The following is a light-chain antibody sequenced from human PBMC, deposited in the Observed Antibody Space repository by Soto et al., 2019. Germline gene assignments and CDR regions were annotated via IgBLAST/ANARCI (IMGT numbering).Light chain of an antibody. Sequence: PGERVTLSCRASQSVSSSYLTWYQQKPGQAPRLLIYGASTRATSIPARFSGSGSGTDFTLTISSLQPEDFVVYYCQQDYNSFGQGTKVEIK. CDR3: QQDYNS. V-gene: IGKV3D-7*01. CDR1: QSVSSSY. J-gene: IGKJ1*01. CDR2: GAS.